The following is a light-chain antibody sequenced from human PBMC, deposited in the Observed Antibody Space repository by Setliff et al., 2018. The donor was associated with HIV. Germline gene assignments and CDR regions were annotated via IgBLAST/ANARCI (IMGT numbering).Light chain of an antibody. CDR3: SSFSTSSTPSV. CDR1: SXXXGTYNY. Sequence: QSALTQPASLSGSPGQPVAISCTGGSXXXGTYNYVSWYQQHPGKAPKLLIYNVANRPSGFSDRFSGSKSGNTASLTISGLQAEDDGXXYCSSFSTSSTPSVFGTGTKVTVL. J-gene: IGLJ1*01. CDR2: NVA. V-gene: IGLV2-14*03.